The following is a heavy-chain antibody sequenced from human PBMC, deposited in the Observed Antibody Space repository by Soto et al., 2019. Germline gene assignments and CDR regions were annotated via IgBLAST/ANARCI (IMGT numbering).Heavy chain of an antibody. CDR1: GYTFTSYR. Sequence: QVQLVQSGAEVKKPGASVKVSCKASGYTFTSYRITWVRQAAGQGLEWMGWISAYNGNTNYAQKLQGRVTMTTDTSTSTGYMELRSLRSDDTAVYYCARSYDILTGYDRFDPWGQGTLVTVSS. D-gene: IGHD3-9*01. V-gene: IGHV1-18*01. CDR3: ARSYDILTGYDRFDP. J-gene: IGHJ5*02. CDR2: ISAYNGNT.